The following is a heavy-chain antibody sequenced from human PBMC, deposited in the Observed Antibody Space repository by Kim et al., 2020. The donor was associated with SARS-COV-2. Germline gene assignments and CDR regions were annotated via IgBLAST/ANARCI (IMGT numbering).Heavy chain of an antibody. D-gene: IGHD5-18*01. J-gene: IGHJ6*01. CDR2: IWYDGSNK. Sequence: GGSLRLSCAASGFTFSSYGMHWVRQAPGKGLEWVAVIWYDGSNKYYADSVKGRFTISRDNSKNTLYLQMNSLRAEDTAVYYCARDHRGYSYGYMGYGMDVWGQGDTVTVSS. CDR3: ARDHRGYSYGYMGYGMDV. V-gene: IGHV3-33*01. CDR1: GFTFSSYG.